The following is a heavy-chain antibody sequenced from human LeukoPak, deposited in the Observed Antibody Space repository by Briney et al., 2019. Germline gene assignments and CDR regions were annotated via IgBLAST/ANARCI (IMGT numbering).Heavy chain of an antibody. CDR1: GFTFSSYW. V-gene: IGHV3-7*03. J-gene: IGHJ6*03. Sequence: GGSLRLSCAASGFTFSSYWMSWVRQAPGKGLGWVANIKRDGSEKYYVDSVKGRFTISRDNAKKSLYLQMNSLRAEDTAVYYCAKDGVWIGEKKANMDVWGKGTTVSISS. D-gene: IGHD3-10*01. CDR2: IKRDGSEK. CDR3: AKDGVWIGEKKANMDV.